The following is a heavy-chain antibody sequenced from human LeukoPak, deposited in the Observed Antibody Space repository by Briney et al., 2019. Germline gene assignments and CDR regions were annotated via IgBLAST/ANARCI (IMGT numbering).Heavy chain of an antibody. CDR3: AKGAGSSPFDP. J-gene: IGHJ5*02. CDR2: IYYSGST. CDR1: GRSISSYY. Sequence: SETLSLTCTLSGRSISSYYWSWIRQPPGKGLEWIGYIYYSGSTNYNPSLKSRVTISVDTSKNQFSLKLSSVTDAATAVYYCAKGAGSSPFDPWGQGTLVTVSS. D-gene: IGHD3-10*01. V-gene: IGHV4-59*01.